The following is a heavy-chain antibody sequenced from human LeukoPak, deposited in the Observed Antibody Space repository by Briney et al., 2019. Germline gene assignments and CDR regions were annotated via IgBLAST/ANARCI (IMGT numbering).Heavy chain of an antibody. CDR3: AKDRYGSGNNYLDA. CDR1: GFTFSSYE. J-gene: IGHJ4*02. D-gene: IGHD3-10*01. V-gene: IGHV3-48*03. CDR2: ISSSGSTI. Sequence: GGSLRLSCAASGFTFSSYEMNWVRQAPGKGLEWISYISSSGSTIYYADSVKGRFTISRDNAKNSLYLQMNSLRAEDTAVYYCAKDRYGSGNNYLDAWGQGTLVTVSS.